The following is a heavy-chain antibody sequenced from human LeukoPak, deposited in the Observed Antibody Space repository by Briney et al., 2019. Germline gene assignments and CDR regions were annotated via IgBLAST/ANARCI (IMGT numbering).Heavy chain of an antibody. CDR2: IHHSGST. J-gene: IGHJ4*02. Sequence: SETLSLTCNVSSGSISNSRYYWGWIRQPPGKGLEWIGEIHHSGSTNYSPSLKSRVTISVDTSKNPFSLKLSSVTAADTAVYYCARSRGWLQSHPLGYWGQGTLVTVSS. CDR3: ARSRGWLQSHPLGY. D-gene: IGHD5-24*01. CDR1: SGSISNSRYY. V-gene: IGHV4-39*07.